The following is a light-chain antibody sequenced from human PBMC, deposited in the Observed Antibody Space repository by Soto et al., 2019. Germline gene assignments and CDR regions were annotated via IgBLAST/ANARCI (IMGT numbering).Light chain of an antibody. Sequence: QSALTQPRPVSGSPGQPVTILCTGTSIDVGVYNYVCWYEHYPDIDRNIMIYDVSNRSSVVPVRFSVSKSDNTSSLPLSGLQAEDEADYYCCSYAGSYTFVFXIGSKLTVL. CDR2: DVS. CDR3: CSYAGSYTFV. J-gene: IGLJ1*01. CDR1: SIDVGVYNY. V-gene: IGLV2-11*01.